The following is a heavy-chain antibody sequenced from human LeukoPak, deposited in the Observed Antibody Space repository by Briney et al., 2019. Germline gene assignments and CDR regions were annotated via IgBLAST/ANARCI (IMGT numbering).Heavy chain of an antibody. CDR3: AGGGGDFDY. D-gene: IGHD3-16*01. J-gene: IGHJ4*02. V-gene: IGHV4-30-4*08. Sequence: SETLSLTCTVSGGSVSNGDYYWSWIRQPPGKGLEWIGYIYYNGNTYYSPSLKSRVIMSVDTSKNQFSLMLSSVTAADTAVYYWAGGGGDFDYWGQGTLITVSS. CDR2: IYYNGNT. CDR1: GGSVSNGDYY.